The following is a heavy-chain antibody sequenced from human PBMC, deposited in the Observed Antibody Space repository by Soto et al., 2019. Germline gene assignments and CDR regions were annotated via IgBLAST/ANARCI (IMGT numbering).Heavy chain of an antibody. Sequence: EVQLVESGGGLVQPGGSLRLSCAASGFTFSSYSMNWVRQAPGKGLEWVSSISSSSSYIYYADSVKGRFTISRDNAKNSLYLQMNSLRAEDTAVYYCARIRVVAAAGNTYYYYYGMDVWGQGTTVTVSS. V-gene: IGHV3-21*01. J-gene: IGHJ6*02. CDR2: ISSSSSYI. CDR1: GFTFSSYS. CDR3: ARIRVVAAAGNTYYYYYGMDV. D-gene: IGHD6-13*01.